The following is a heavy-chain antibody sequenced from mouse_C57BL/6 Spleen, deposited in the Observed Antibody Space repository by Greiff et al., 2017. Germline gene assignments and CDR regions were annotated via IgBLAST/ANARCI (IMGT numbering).Heavy chain of an antibody. V-gene: IGHV1-64*01. D-gene: IGHD1-1*01. CDR2: IHPNSGST. CDR3: ALITTVVAVDY. J-gene: IGHJ2*01. CDR1: GYTFTSYW. Sequence: QVQLQQPGAELVKPGASVKLSCKASGYTFTSYWMHWVKQRPGQGLEWIGMIHPNSGSTNYNEKFKSKATLTVDKSSSTAYMQLSSLTSEDSAVYYCALITTVVAVDYWGQGTTLTVSS.